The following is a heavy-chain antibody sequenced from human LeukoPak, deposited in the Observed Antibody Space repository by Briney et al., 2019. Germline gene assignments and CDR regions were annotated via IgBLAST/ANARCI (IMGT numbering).Heavy chain of an antibody. D-gene: IGHD6-19*01. CDR3: ASSSSGWYVLDY. Sequence: GGSLRLSCAASGFTVSSNYMSWVRQAPGKGLEWVSVIYSGGSTYYTDSVTGRFTISRDNSKNTLYLQMNSLRAEDTAVYYCASSSSGWYVLDYWGQGTLVTVSS. J-gene: IGHJ4*02. CDR2: IYSGGST. CDR1: GFTVSSNY. V-gene: IGHV3-53*01.